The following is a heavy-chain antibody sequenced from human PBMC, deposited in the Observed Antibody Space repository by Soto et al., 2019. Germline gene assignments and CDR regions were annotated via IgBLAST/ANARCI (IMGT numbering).Heavy chain of an antibody. Sequence: PSETLSLTCTVSGGSISSYYWTWIRQSPGKGLEWIGSIFYSGSSNYNPSLKSRVTVSVDTSKNQFSLRLSPVTAADTAVYYCAANRDTADFHFDFWGQGTLVTVSS. J-gene: IGHJ4*02. V-gene: IGHV4-59*01. D-gene: IGHD5-18*01. CDR2: IFYSGSS. CDR3: AANRDTADFHFDF. CDR1: GGSISSYY.